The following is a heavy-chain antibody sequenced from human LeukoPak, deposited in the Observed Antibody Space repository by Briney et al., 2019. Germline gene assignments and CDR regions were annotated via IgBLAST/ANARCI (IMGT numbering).Heavy chain of an antibody. Sequence: GGSLRLSCAASGFTFSSYTINWVRQTPGKGLEWVSSISSSSSYIYYADSVKGRLTISRDNAKNSLYLQMNSLRAEDTAVYYCARDLEVEGVGPTLWGQGTLVTVSS. CDR3: ARDLEVEGVGPTL. D-gene: IGHD2-15*01. V-gene: IGHV3-21*01. CDR2: ISSSSSYI. J-gene: IGHJ4*02. CDR1: GFTFSSYT.